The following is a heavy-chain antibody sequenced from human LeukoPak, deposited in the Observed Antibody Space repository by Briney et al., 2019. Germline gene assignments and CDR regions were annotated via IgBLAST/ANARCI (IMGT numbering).Heavy chain of an antibody. D-gene: IGHD3-22*01. CDR1: GGSISSTSYY. CDR2: IFYSGSA. CDR3: ARQGKHYDSSGYGRLNAFDI. V-gene: IGHV4-39*01. J-gene: IGHJ3*02. Sequence: SETLSLTCTVSGGSISSTSYYWGWIRQPPGKGLEWIASIFYSGSAYYNPSLKSRVTISVDTSKNQFSLKLNSVTAADTAVYYCARQGKHYDSSGYGRLNAFDIWGQGTMVTVPS.